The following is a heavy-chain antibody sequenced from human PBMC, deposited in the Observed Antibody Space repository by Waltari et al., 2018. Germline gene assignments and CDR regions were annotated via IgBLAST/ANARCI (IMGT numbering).Heavy chain of an antibody. CDR2: TYYRSKWYN. CDR3: ARLIAAAGIGIYYFDY. Sequence: QVQLQQSGPGLVKPSQTLSLTCAISGDSVPSNSAAWNWIRQSPSRGLEWLGRTYYRSKWYNDYAVSVKSRITINPDTSKNQFSLQLNSVTPEDTAVYYCARLIAAAGIGIYYFDYWGQGTLVTVSS. J-gene: IGHJ4*02. D-gene: IGHD6-13*01. V-gene: IGHV6-1*01. CDR1: GDSVPSNSAA.